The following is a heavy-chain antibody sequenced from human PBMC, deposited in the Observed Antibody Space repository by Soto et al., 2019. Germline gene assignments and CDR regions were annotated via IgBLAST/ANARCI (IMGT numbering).Heavy chain of an antibody. V-gene: IGHV4-34*01. CDR3: ARTQRCSGGSCYLYYFDY. J-gene: IGHJ4*02. Sequence: TSEALSLTCAVYGGSFSGYYWSWIRQPPGKGLEWIGEINHSGSTNYNPSLKSRVTISVDTSKNQFSLKLSSVTAADTAVYYCARTQRCSGGSCYLYYFDYWGQGTLVTVSS. D-gene: IGHD2-15*01. CDR2: INHSGST. CDR1: GGSFSGYY.